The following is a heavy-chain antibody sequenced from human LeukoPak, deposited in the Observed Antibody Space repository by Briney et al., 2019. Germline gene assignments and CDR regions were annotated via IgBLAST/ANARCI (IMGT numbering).Heavy chain of an antibody. CDR3: ARLRGLYSDTNRYQTALDC. CDR1: GFTFSSYS. V-gene: IGHV3-21*01. J-gene: IGHJ4*02. Sequence: GGSLRLSCAASGFTFSSYSMNWVRQAPGKGLEWVSSISSSSSYIYYADSVKGRFTISRDNAKNSLYVQMNNLRAEDTAVYYCARLRGLYSDTNRYQTALDCWGQGTLVTVSS. CDR2: ISSSSSYI. D-gene: IGHD1-26*01.